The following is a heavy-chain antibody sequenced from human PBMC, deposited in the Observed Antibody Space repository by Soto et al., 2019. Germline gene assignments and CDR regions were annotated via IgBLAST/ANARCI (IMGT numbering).Heavy chain of an antibody. CDR3: XXXXTARLLRHSWFDT. J-gene: IGHJ5*02. Sequence: EVQLVESGGGLVKPGGSLRLSCAASGFTFNTYDMNWVRQAPGKGLEWVSSITTSSAYIXYADSLKGRITISRDNAKXXXXXXXXXXXXXXXXXXXXXXXXTARLLRHSWFDTWGQGTLVTVSS. CDR2: ITTSSAYI. V-gene: IGHV3-21*01. D-gene: IGHD2-21*01. CDR1: GFTFNTYD.